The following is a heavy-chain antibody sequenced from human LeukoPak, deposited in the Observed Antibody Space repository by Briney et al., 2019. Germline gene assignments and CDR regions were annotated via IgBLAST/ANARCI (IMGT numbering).Heavy chain of an antibody. CDR1: GFTFSSYA. V-gene: IGHV3-23*01. Sequence: GGSLRLSCAASGFTFSSYAMSWVRQAPGKGLEWVSAISGSGGSTYYADSVKGRFTISGDNSKNTLYLQMNNLRAEDTAVYYCAKFLPTHIVVANYYFDYWGQGTLVTVSS. J-gene: IGHJ4*02. CDR3: AKFLPTHIVVANYYFDY. D-gene: IGHD2-21*01. CDR2: ISGSGGST.